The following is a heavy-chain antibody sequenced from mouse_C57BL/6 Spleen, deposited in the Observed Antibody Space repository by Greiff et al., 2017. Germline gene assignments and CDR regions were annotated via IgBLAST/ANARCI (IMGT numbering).Heavy chain of an antibody. D-gene: IGHD1-1*01. CDR1: GYTFTSYW. J-gene: IGHJ3*01. CDR3: ARIGDYYGSSYVAY. Sequence: QVQLQQPGAELVRPGSSVKLSCKASGYTFTSYWMHWVKQRPIQGLEWIGNIDPSDSETHYNQKFKDKATLTVDKSSSTAYMQLSSLTSEDSAVYYCARIGDYYGSSYVAYWGQGTLVTVSA. CDR2: IDPSDSET. V-gene: IGHV1-52*01.